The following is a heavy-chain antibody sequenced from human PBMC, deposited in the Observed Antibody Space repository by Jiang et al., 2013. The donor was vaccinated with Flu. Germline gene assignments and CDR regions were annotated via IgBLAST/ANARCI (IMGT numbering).Heavy chain of an antibody. Sequence: LLKPSETVSLTCVVSGHSISSGYYWGWIRQPPRNGGVEWDWEVVFHMGPPTTTRPSTSRVTISLDTSKNQFSLKLSSVTAADTAVYYCASFIAAVGFDAFDIWGQGDNGHRLF. CDR2: VFHMGPP. J-gene: IGHJ3*02. D-gene: IGHD6-13*01. CDR1: GHSISSGYY. CDR3: ASFIAAVGFDAFDI. V-gene: IGHV4-38-2*01.